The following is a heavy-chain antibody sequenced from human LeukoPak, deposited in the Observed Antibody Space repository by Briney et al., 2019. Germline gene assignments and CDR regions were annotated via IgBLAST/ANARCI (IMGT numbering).Heavy chain of an antibody. CDR1: GGSISSYY. Sequence: SETLSLTCTVSGGSISSYYWSWIRQPPGKGLEWIGYIYTSGSTNYNPSLKSRVTISVDTSKNQFSLKLSSVTAADTAVYYFARILGYCSGGSCYDDAFDIWGQGTMVTVSS. CDR2: IYTSGST. V-gene: IGHV4-4*09. D-gene: IGHD2-15*01. CDR3: ARILGYCSGGSCYDDAFDI. J-gene: IGHJ3*02.